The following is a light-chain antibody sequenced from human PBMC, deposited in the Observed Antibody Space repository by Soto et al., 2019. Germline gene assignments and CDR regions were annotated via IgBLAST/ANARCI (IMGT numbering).Light chain of an antibody. CDR2: SAS. V-gene: IGKV3-20*01. CDR1: QSISTNY. J-gene: IGKJ5*01. CDR3: QQYGRT. Sequence: EIVLTQSPDTLPLSPGERATLSCRASQSISTNYLAWYQQKPGQAPKLLIYSASSRATGTPDRFSGSGSGTDFTLTISRLEPEDFALYYCQQYGRTFGQGTRLEIK.